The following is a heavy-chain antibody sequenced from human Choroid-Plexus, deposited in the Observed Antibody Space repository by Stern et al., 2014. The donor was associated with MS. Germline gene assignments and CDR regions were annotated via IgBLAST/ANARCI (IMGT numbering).Heavy chain of an antibody. Sequence: DQLVESGGGVVQPGRPLRLSCAASGFSFSSFGMHWVRQAPGKGLEWPALISYDGSKDYADSVKGRFAISRDNSKNTLYLQMNSLRAEDTAVYYCAKDRQYLTFFFDFWGQGSLVTVSS. CDR1: GFSFSSFG. V-gene: IGHV3-30*18. D-gene: IGHD2/OR15-2a*01. CDR3: AKDRQYLTFFFDF. J-gene: IGHJ4*02. CDR2: ISYDGSK.